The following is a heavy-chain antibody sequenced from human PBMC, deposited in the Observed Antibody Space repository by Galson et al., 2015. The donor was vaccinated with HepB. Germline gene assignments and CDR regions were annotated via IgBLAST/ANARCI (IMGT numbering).Heavy chain of an antibody. CDR3: AEGGGYYGSGSYWGDY. CDR2: ISGSGGST. V-gene: IGHV3-23*01. J-gene: IGHJ4*02. CDR1: GIIFSSYA. D-gene: IGHD3-10*01. Sequence: SLRLSCAASGIIFSSYAMNWVRQAPGKGLEWVSAISGSGGSTYYADSVKGRLTISRDNSKNTLYLQLNSLRAEDTAVYYCAEGGGYYGSGSYWGDYWGQGTLVTVS.